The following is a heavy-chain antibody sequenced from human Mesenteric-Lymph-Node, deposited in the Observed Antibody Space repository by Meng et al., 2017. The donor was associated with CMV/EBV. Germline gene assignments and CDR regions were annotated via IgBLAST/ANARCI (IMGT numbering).Heavy chain of an antibody. Sequence: SVKVSCKASGGTFSSYTISWVRQAPGQGLEWMGRIIPILGIANYAQKFQGRVTITADKSTSTAYMELSRLRSDDTAVYYCAREGSGYPGRILAYWGQGTLVTVSS. V-gene: IGHV1-69*04. J-gene: IGHJ4*02. CDR2: IIPILGIA. CDR1: GGTFSSYT. CDR3: AREGSGYPGRILAY. D-gene: IGHD5-12*01.